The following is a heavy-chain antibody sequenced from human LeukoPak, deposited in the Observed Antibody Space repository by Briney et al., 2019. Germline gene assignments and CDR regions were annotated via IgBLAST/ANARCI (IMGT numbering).Heavy chain of an antibody. D-gene: IGHD6-13*01. J-gene: IGHJ5*02. CDR2: IYYSGST. CDR3: ARDGDGYSSSWKNWFDP. Sequence: PSETLSLTCTVSGGSISSHYWSWIRQPPGKGLEWIGYIYYSGSTNYNPSLKSRVTISVDTSKNQFSLKLSSVTAADTAVYYCARDGDGYSSSWKNWFDPWGQGTLVTVSS. V-gene: IGHV4-59*11. CDR1: GGSISSHY.